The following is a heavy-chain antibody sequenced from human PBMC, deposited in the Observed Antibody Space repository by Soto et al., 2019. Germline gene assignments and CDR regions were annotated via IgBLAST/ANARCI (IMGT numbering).Heavy chain of an antibody. CDR3: AADPQYDFWSGHDGGGCFDP. Sequence: QMQLVQSGPEVKQPGTSVQVSCKASGFTYTSSAMQWVRQARGQRLEWIGWIVVGSGNTNYAQKFQERVTITRDMSTSTAYMELSSLRSEDTAVYYCAADPQYDFWSGHDGGGCFDPWVQGTLVTVSS. D-gene: IGHD3-3*01. J-gene: IGHJ5*02. V-gene: IGHV1-58*02. CDR2: IVVGSGNT. CDR1: GFTYTSSA.